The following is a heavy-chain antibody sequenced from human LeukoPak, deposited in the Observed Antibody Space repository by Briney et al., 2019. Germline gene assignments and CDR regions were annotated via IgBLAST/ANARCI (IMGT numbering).Heavy chain of an antibody. CDR2: ISGSGGST. Sequence: GGSLGLSCAASGFTFSSYAMSWVRQAPGKGLKWVSAISGSGGSTYYADSVKGRFTISRDNSKNTLYLQMNSLRAEDTAVYYCAKGGFGAMGLWGQGTLVTASS. J-gene: IGHJ4*02. CDR1: GFTFSSYA. CDR3: AKGGFGAMGL. V-gene: IGHV3-23*01. D-gene: IGHD5-18*01.